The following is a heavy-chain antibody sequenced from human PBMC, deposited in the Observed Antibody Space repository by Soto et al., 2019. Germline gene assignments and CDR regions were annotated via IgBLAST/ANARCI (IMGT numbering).Heavy chain of an antibody. Sequence: PGESLKISCKGSGYSFTSYWIGWVRQMPGKGLEWMGIIYPGDSDTRYSPSFQGQVTISADKSISTAYLQWSSLKASDTAMYYCGTIYGSGSTYTPDGMDVWGQGTTVTVSS. CDR3: GTIYGSGSTYTPDGMDV. CDR2: IYPGDSDT. CDR1: GYSFTSYW. D-gene: IGHD3-10*01. J-gene: IGHJ6*02. V-gene: IGHV5-51*01.